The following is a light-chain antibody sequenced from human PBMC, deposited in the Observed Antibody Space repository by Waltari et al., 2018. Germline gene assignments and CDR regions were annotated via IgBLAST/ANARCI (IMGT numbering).Light chain of an antibody. CDR1: QHVRNTN. V-gene: IGKV3-20*01. J-gene: IGKJ1*01. CDR2: AAS. Sequence: EIVLRQPPGTLVLFQGEKAPLPCGARQHVRNTNLAWYQQKFGPSPRLLIFAASSRATGIPDRFSGSGSGTDFTLTITSLEPEDFAVYYCQQYHSSPWTFGQGTKVEIK. CDR3: QQYHSSPWT.